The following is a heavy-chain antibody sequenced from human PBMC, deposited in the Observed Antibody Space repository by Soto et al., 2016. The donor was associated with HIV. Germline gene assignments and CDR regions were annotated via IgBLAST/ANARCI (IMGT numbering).Heavy chain of an antibody. CDR3: AREKTTRGISLIT. D-gene: IGHD3-16*01. Sequence: QVQLVQSGAEVKKPGASMKVSCKTSGYSFTGYFLYWVRQAPGRGLEWMGSINPNNDDTNYAHNFQGRVTMTRDTSINTAYMELSGLTSDDTAVYYCAREKTTRGISLITWGQGSLVTVSS. CDR1: GYSFTGYF. J-gene: IGHJ4*02. V-gene: IGHV1-2*02. CDR2: INPNNDDT.